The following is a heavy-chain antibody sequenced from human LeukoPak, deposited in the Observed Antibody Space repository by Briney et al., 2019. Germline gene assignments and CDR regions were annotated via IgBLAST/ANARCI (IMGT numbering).Heavy chain of an antibody. CDR3: ARGYGSGSYYNT. V-gene: IGHV3-53*01. CDR1: GFTVSSHY. J-gene: IGHJ5*02. CDR2: IYVGGST. D-gene: IGHD3-10*01. Sequence: PGGSLRLSCAASGFTVSSHYMSWVRQAPGQGLEWVSVIYVGGSTDYADSVKGRFTISRDNSKNTLYLQMNSLRAEDTAVYYCARGYGSGSYYNTWGQGTLVTVSS.